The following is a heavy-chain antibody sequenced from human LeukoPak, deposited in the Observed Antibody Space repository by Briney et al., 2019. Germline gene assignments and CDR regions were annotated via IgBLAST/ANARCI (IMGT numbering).Heavy chain of an antibody. V-gene: IGHV4-39*01. CDR2: IYYSGST. CDR3: ARRYCSGGSCRYDY. CDR1: GGSISSSSYY. J-gene: IGHJ4*02. D-gene: IGHD2-15*01. Sequence: SETLSLTCTVSGGSISSSSYYWGWIRQPPGKGLEWIGSIYYSGSTYYNPSPKSRVTISVDTSKNQFSLKLSSVTAADTAVYYCARRYCSGGSCRYDYWGQGTLVTVSS.